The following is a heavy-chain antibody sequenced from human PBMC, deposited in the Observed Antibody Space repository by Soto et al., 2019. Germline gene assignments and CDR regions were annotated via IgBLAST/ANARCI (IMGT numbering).Heavy chain of an antibody. Sequence: PGGSLRLSCAVSGFTFSSYGMHWVRQAPGKGLEWVAVISYDGSNKYYADSVKGRFTISRDNSKNTLYLQMNSLRAEDTAVYYCAKGTTYGGNSADYWGQGTLVTVSS. CDR1: GFTFSSYG. V-gene: IGHV3-30*18. D-gene: IGHD4-17*01. CDR3: AKGTTYGGNSADY. J-gene: IGHJ4*02. CDR2: ISYDGSNK.